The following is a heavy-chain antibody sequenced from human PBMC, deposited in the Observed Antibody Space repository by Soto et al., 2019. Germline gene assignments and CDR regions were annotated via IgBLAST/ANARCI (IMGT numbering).Heavy chain of an antibody. J-gene: IGHJ3*01. Sequence: GGSLRLSCAASGFTFGRNDMNWVRQAPGKGLEWVSLIYSGGSTYYADSVKGRFTISRDNSKNTLYLQMSSLRAEDTAVYYCATRPLLPGAXWGQGTMVTVSS. V-gene: IGHV3-53*01. CDR3: ATRPLLPGAX. CDR2: IYSGGST. D-gene: IGHD3-22*01. CDR1: GFTFGRND.